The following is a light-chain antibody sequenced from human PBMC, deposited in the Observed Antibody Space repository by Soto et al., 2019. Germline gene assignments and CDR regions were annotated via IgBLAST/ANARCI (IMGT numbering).Light chain of an antibody. Sequence: QSALTQPPSASGSPGQSVTISCTGTSSDVGGYHYVSWYQQHPGKAPKLMIYDVNKRPSGVPDRFSGSQSGNTASLTVSGLQAEDGADYYCSSYAGNNIMVFGGGTQLTVL. CDR3: SSYAGNNIMV. CDR1: SSDVGGYHY. CDR2: DVN. V-gene: IGLV2-8*01. J-gene: IGLJ2*01.